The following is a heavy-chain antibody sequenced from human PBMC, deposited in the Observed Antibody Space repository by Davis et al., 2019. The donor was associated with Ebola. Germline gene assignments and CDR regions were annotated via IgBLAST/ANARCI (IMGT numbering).Heavy chain of an antibody. V-gene: IGHV4-59*11. J-gene: IGHJ4*02. CDR2: IYYTGSA. Sequence: PSETLSLTCTVSGVSISRHYWNWIRQPPGKRLEWIGSIYYTGSAKYNSSLNSRVSISVDTSKNQFSLKLTSVTAADTAMYYCVERGGSVWGQGTLVTVSS. CDR1: GVSISRHY. D-gene: IGHD3-16*01. CDR3: VERGGSV.